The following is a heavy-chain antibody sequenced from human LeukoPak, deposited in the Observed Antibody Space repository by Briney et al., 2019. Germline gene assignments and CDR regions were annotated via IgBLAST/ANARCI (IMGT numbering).Heavy chain of an antibody. CDR1: GGTFSSYA. Sequence: SVKVSCKASGGTFSSYAINWVRQAPGQGLEWMGGIIPIFGTANYAQKFQDRVTITADESTSTAYMELSSLRSEDTAIYYCASRLYCSNTRCRNFPSAYWGQGTLVTVSS. D-gene: IGHD2-2*01. J-gene: IGHJ4*02. V-gene: IGHV1-69*13. CDR3: ASRLYCSNTRCRNFPSAY. CDR2: IIPIFGTA.